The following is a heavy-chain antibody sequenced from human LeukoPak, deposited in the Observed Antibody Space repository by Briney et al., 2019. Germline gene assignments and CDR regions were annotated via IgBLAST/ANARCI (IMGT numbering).Heavy chain of an antibody. CDR3: CHSLSGRTGAFDI. CDR1: GDSVSSNSAA. CDR2: TYYRSKWYN. V-gene: IGHV6-1*01. D-gene: IGHD2-21*01. J-gene: IGHJ3*02. Sequence: SQTLSLTCAISGDSVSSNSAAWNWIRQSPSRGLEWLGGTYYRSKWYNDYAVSVKGRITINPDTSKNQFSLQLDSVTPEDTAVYYCCHSLSGRTGAFDIWGRGTVVTVSS.